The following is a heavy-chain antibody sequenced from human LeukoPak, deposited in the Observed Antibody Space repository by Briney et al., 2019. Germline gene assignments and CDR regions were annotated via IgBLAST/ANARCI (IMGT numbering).Heavy chain of an antibody. V-gene: IGHV3-23*01. Sequence: GGSLRLSCAAYGLTFINFGMTWVRQAPGKGLEWVSAISGSAVITFYADSAKGRFTISRDNSKNTLYLQMNSLRAEDTAVYYYAREVGATGYWGQGTLVTVSS. CDR2: ISGSAVIT. J-gene: IGHJ4*02. CDR3: AREVGATGY. D-gene: IGHD1-26*01. CDR1: GLTFINFG.